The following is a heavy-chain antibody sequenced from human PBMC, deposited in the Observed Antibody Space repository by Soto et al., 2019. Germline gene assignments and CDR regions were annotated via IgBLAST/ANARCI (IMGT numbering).Heavy chain of an antibody. CDR1: GFTFSNYN. J-gene: IGHJ4*02. V-gene: IGHV3-21*04. CDR2: ISTNSSYI. D-gene: IGHD3-16*01. Sequence: LRLSCAASGFTFSNYNMNWLRQAPGKGLEWVSSISTNSSYIYYADSVKGRFSIPRDNAENSLYLQMNSLRAEDTALYYCAISQDRGGRTTFIYWGQGTQVTVS. CDR3: AISQDRGGRTTFIY.